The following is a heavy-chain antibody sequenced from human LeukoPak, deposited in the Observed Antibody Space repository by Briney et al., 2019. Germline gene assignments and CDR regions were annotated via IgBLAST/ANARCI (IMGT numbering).Heavy chain of an antibody. CDR1: GGSISSYY. CDR2: IYYSGST. V-gene: IGHV4-59*01. D-gene: IGHD6-13*01. CDR3: ARDRAGLDAFDI. J-gene: IGHJ3*02. Sequence: SETLSLTCTVSGGSISSYYWSWIRQPPGKGLEWIGYIYYSGSTNYNPSLKSRVTISVDTSKNQFSLKLSSVTAADTAVYYCARDRAGLDAFDIWGQGTMVTVSS.